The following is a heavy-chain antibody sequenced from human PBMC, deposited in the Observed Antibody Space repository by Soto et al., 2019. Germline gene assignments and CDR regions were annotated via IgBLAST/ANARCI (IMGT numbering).Heavy chain of an antibody. J-gene: IGHJ6*02. Sequence: ETLSPPFPVFGWALRGFYREWVRPSPGEGVGGVGEINHSGSTNYNPSLKSRVTISIDTSKNQFSLKLSSVTAADTAVYYCASQKRVLWFGEEDYYYYGMDVWGQGTTVTVSS. CDR2: INHSGST. D-gene: IGHD3-10*01. CDR1: GWALRGFY. V-gene: IGHV4-34*01. CDR3: ASQKRVLWFGEEDYYYYGMDV.